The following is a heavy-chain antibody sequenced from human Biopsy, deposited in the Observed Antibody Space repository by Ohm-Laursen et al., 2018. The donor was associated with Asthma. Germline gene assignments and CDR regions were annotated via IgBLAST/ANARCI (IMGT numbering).Heavy chain of an antibody. Sequence: SLRLSCSASGFSFDDCAMHWVRQAPGKGLEWVSSISWNSGNIDYAVSVKGRFTISRDNAKNSLYLQMQSLRPEDTAFYYCARSADYYDSTDYLDFWGRGTLVTVSS. CDR2: ISWNSGNI. D-gene: IGHD3-22*01. CDR3: ARSADYYDSTDYLDF. CDR1: GFSFDDCA. J-gene: IGHJ4*01. V-gene: IGHV3-9*01.